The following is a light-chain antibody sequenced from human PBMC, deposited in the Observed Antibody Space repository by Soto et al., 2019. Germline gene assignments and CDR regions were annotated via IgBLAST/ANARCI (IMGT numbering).Light chain of an antibody. CDR2: EDN. V-gene: IGLV6-57*01. CDR3: QSYDSSNHKV. J-gene: IGLJ2*01. CDR1: SGSIASNY. Sequence: NFMLTQPHSVSASPGKTVTISCTRSSGSIASNYVQWYQQRPGSSPTTVIYEDNQRPSGVPDRFSGSIDSSSNSASLTISGLKTEDEADYYCQSYDSSNHKVFGGGTKVTVL.